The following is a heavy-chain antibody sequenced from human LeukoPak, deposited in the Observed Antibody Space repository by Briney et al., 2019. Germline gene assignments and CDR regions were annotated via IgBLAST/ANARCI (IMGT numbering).Heavy chain of an antibody. CDR3: ARLSGTSGTTSRVLHY. J-gene: IGHJ4*02. CDR2: ISGSGDAT. CDR1: GFTFTTYA. D-gene: IGHD1-1*01. V-gene: IGHV3-23*01. Sequence: GGSLRLSCAASGFTFTTYAMTWVRRAPGMRLEWVSAISGSGDATYYADSVKGRFTTSRDNSENTVYLQVSSLRAEDTAVYYCARLSGTSGTTSRVLHYWGQGALVTVSS.